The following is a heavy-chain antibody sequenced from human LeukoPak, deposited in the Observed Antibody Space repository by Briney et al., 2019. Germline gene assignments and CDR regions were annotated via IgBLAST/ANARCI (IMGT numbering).Heavy chain of an antibody. CDR1: GFTFSSYA. CDR3: AKDRGSSTPRYYFDY. J-gene: IGHJ4*02. Sequence: GGSLGLSCAASGFTFSSYAMSWVRQAPGKGLEWVSAISGSGGSTYYADSVKGRFTISRDNSKNTLYLQMSSLRAEDTAVYYCAKDRGSSTPRYYFDYWGQGTLVTVSS. CDR2: ISGSGGST. D-gene: IGHD6-13*01. V-gene: IGHV3-23*01.